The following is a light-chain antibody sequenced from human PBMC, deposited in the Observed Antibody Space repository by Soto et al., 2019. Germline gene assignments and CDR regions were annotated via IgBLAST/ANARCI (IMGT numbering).Light chain of an antibody. Sequence: AIQMTQSPTSLSASVGDRVTITCRASQDISKDLGWYQQKPGKAPKSLIYSATSTQSGVPSTFSGSGFGTDFTLTISSLQPEDFATYYCLQDHDYPRTFGQGTKVEF. CDR1: QDISKD. J-gene: IGKJ1*01. V-gene: IGKV1-6*01. CDR3: LQDHDYPRT. CDR2: SAT.